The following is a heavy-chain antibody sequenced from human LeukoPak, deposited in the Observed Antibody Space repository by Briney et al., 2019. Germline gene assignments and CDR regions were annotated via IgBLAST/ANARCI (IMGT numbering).Heavy chain of an antibody. CDR3: ARGKDRVLQDAFDI. D-gene: IGHD3-10*01. CDR1: GFTVSSNY. J-gene: IGHJ3*02. Sequence: GGSLRLSCAASGFTVSSNYMSWVRQAPGKGLEWVSVIYSGGSTYYEDSVKGRFTISRDNSKNTLYLQMNSLRAEDTAVYYCARGKDRVLQDAFDIWGQGTMVTVST. V-gene: IGHV3-53*01. CDR2: IYSGGST.